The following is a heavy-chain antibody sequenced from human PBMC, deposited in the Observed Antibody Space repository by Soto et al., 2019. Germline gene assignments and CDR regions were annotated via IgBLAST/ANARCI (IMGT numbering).Heavy chain of an antibody. J-gene: IGHJ3*01. Sequence: GSSVKVCCKASGYIFSRFYINWVRQAPGQGPEWMGRISGYSGNAKYEQKFQGRVNMTTDTSTSTGYMEMTSLTSDDTDISYCARDLSGNVDAFDLWG. D-gene: IGHD6-13*01. V-gene: IGHV1-18*01. CDR1: GYIFSRFY. CDR3: ARDLSGNVDAFDL. CDR2: ISGYSGNA.